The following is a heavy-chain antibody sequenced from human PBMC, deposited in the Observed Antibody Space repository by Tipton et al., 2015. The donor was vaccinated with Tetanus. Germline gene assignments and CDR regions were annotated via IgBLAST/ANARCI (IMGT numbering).Heavy chain of an antibody. V-gene: IGHV4-34*01. J-gene: IGHJ2*01. CDR3: ARDPAVLRFLEWLPDWYFAL. Sequence: LRLSCAVYGASFSDYYWSWIRQAPGKGLEWIGEINHSGSTNHNPSLKSRVTLSVDTSKNQFSLKLSSVTAADTAVYYCARDPAVLRFLEWLPDWYFALWGRGTLVTVSS. D-gene: IGHD3-3*01. CDR1: GASFSDYY. CDR2: INHSGST.